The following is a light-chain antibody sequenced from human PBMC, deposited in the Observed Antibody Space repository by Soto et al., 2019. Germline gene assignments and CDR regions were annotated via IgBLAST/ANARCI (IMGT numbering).Light chain of an antibody. Sequence: QPVLTQPASVSGSPGQSITISCTGTSSDVGSYNLVSWYQQHPGKAPKLMIYEGSKRPSGVSNRFSGSKSGNTASLTISGLQAEDEADYYFCSYASSSTYVFGTGTKLTVL. CDR3: CSYASSSTYV. V-gene: IGLV2-23*01. J-gene: IGLJ1*01. CDR2: EGS. CDR1: SSDVGSYNL.